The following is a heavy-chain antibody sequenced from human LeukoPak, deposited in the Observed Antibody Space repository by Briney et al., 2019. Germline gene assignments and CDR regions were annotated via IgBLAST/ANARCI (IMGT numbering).Heavy chain of an antibody. D-gene: IGHD4-17*01. V-gene: IGHV3-11*06. J-gene: IGHJ4*02. Sequence: SGGSLRLSCAASGFTFSDYYMNWIRQAPGKGLEWVSYIHSSSAYTNYADSVKGRFTISRDNAKNSLYLQMNSLRAEDTAVYYCARTGDYESFDYWGQGTLDTVSS. CDR2: IHSSSAYT. CDR3: ARTGDYESFDY. CDR1: GFTFSDYY.